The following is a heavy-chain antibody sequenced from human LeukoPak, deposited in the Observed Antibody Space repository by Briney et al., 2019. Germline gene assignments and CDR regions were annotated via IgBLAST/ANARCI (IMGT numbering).Heavy chain of an antibody. CDR3: AKDLGFGEPDCYFDY. CDR1: GFTFSTYG. CDR2: ISYDGSNK. D-gene: IGHD3-10*01. V-gene: IGHV3-30*18. J-gene: IGHJ4*02. Sequence: GGSLRLSCAASGFTFSTYGMHWVRQAPAKGLEWVAVISYDGSNKYYVDSVKGRFTISRDNSKNTLYLQMNSLRAEDTAVYYCAKDLGFGEPDCYFDYWGQGTLVTVSS.